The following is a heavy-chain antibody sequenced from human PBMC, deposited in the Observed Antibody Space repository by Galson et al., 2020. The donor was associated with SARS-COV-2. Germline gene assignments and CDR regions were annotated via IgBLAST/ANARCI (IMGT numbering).Heavy chain of an antibody. J-gene: IGHJ6*03. CDR1: GFTFSTYT. Sequence: GESLKISCAASGFTFSTYTINWVRQVPGKGLEWVSSITTSSTYINYADSVKGRFTISRDNAKNSLYLQMNSLRAGDTAVYFCARTGTPHYYYSYYMDVWGKGTTVTVSS. V-gene: IGHV3-21*01. CDR2: ITTSSTYI. CDR3: ARTGTPHYYYSYYMDV. D-gene: IGHD6-13*01.